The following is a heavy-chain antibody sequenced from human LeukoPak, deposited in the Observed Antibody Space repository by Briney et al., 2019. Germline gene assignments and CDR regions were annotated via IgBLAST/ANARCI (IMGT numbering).Heavy chain of an antibody. CDR1: GGSLSGYY. CDR3: ARGGAVARYNWFDP. V-gene: IGHV4-34*01. J-gene: IGHJ5*02. Sequence: PSETLSLTCAVYGGSLSGYYWSWIRQPPGKGLEWIGGINHSGSTNYNPSLKSRVTISVDTSKNQFSLKLSSVTAADTAVYYCARGGAVARYNWFDPWGQGTLVTVSS. CDR2: INHSGST. D-gene: IGHD6-19*01.